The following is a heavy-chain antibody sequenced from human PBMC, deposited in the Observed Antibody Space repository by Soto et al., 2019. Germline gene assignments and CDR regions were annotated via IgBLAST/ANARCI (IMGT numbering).Heavy chain of an antibody. CDR1: GYSFTSYW. D-gene: IGHD3-16*02. CDR2: IYPGDSDT. J-gene: IGHJ4*02. V-gene: IGHV5-51*01. Sequence: GESLKISCKGSGYSFTSYWIGWVRQMPGKGLEWMGIIYPGDSDTRYSPSFQGQVTISADKSISTAYLQWSSLKASDTAMYYCARISTYDYIWGSYPYYFDYWGQGTLVTVSS. CDR3: ARISTYDYIWGSYPYYFDY.